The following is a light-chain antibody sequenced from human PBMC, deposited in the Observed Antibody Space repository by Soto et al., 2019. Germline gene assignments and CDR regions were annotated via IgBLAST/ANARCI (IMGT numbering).Light chain of an antibody. V-gene: IGKV1-12*01. CDR2: DAS. CDR1: QNIWRL. J-gene: IGKJ5*01. Sequence: DIQMTQSPSSVSSSVGDRVTITCRASQNIWRLLAWYQKKPGKAPELLIYDASSLQSGVPPRFSGSGSGTDLTLTISSLQSEDFAVYYCQQYNNWPPITFGQGTRLEIK. CDR3: QQYNNWPPIT.